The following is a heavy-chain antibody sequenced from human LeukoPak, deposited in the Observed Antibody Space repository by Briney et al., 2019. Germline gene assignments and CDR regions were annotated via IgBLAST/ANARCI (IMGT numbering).Heavy chain of an antibody. CDR1: GGSFSGYY. CDR2: INHSGST. Sequence: SETLSLTCAVYGGSFSGYYWSWIRQPPGKGLEWIGEINHSGSTNYNPSLKSRVTISVDTSKNQFSLKLSSVTAADTAVYYCARGRGSSSWYYFDYWGQGTLVTVSS. D-gene: IGHD6-13*01. CDR3: ARGRGSSSWYYFDY. J-gene: IGHJ4*02. V-gene: IGHV4-34*01.